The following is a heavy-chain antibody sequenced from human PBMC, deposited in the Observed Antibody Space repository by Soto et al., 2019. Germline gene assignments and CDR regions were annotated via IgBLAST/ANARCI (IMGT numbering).Heavy chain of an antibody. CDR3: ARLGANAYCGGDCYLDP. V-gene: IGHV4-39*07. CDR2: VHICEKA. CDR1: GDSISGSSDY. D-gene: IGHD2-21*02. Sequence: SETLSLTCCVSGDSISGSSDYWGWIRQPPGKGLEWIGSVHICEKANYNPSLKSRVTISVDTSKNQFSLKLNSVTAADTAVYYCARLGANAYCGGDCYLDPWGQGTLVTVSS. J-gene: IGHJ5*02.